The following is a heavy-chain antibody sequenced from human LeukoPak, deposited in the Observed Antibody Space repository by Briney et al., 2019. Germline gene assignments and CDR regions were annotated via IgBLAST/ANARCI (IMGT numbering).Heavy chain of an antibody. V-gene: IGHV4-31*03. Sequence: SETLSLTCPVSGGSISSGAYYWSWIRQHPGKGLEWIGYIYYTGSTHYDPSLKSRVTISVDTSKNQFSLKLSSVTAADTAVYYCARVRYYYASGSYYPNWFDPWGQGTLVTVSS. CDR2: IYYTGST. CDR1: GGSISSGAYY. D-gene: IGHD3-10*01. J-gene: IGHJ5*02. CDR3: ARVRYYYASGSYYPNWFDP.